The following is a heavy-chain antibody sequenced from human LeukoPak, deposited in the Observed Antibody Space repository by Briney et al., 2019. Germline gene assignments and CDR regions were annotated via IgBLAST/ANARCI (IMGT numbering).Heavy chain of an antibody. CDR3: ARVKGGWFDP. CDR2: IYYSGSP. V-gene: IGHV4-59*01. J-gene: IGHJ5*02. Sequence: PSETLSLTCTVSGGSISSYYWSWIRQPPGKGLEWIGYIYYSGSPNYNPSLKSRVTISVDTSKNQLSLKLSSVTAADTAVYYCARVKGGWFDPWGQGTLVTVSS. CDR1: GGSISSYY. D-gene: IGHD3-16*01.